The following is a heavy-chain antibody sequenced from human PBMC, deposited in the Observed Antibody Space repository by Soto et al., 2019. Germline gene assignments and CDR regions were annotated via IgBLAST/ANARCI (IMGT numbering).Heavy chain of an antibody. CDR3: AKDQGSSSWDY. CDR1: GGSISSYY. CDR2: IYYSGST. J-gene: IGHJ4*02. Sequence: PSDTLXLTCTVSGGSISSYYWSWIRQPPGKGLEWIGYIYYSGSTNYNPSLKSRVTISVDTSKNQFSLKLSSVTAADTAVYYCAKDQGSSSWDYWGQGTLVTVSS. D-gene: IGHD6-6*01. V-gene: IGHV4-59*01.